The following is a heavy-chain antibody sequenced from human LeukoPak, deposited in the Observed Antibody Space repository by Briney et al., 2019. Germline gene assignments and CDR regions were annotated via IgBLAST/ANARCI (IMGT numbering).Heavy chain of an antibody. CDR1: GFTFSNNY. CDR3: ATVIDNSGSLGF. D-gene: IGHD3-22*01. CDR2: IYSGDST. Sequence: GGSLRLSCAASGFTFSNNYMSWVRQAPGKGLEWVSVIYSGDSTYYTDSVKGRFTISRDSSKHTLYLQMNSLRAEDTAVYYCATVIDNSGSLGFWGQGTLVTVSS. V-gene: IGHV3-53*01. J-gene: IGHJ4*02.